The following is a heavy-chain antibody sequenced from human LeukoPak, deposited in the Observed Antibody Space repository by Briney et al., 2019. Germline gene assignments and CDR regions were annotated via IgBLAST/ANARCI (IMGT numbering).Heavy chain of an antibody. D-gene: IGHD3-22*01. J-gene: IGHJ4*02. CDR2: ISSSGSA. CDR1: GDSLGIYK. Sequence: PSETLSLTCSVSGDSLGIYKWSWIRQPPGKGLEWIAHISSSGSAIYNPSLMSRVTISVDTSKNQFSLKLSSVTAADTAVYYCANYYYDSSGYYYVYWGQGTLVTVSS. CDR3: ANYYYDSSGYYYVY. V-gene: IGHV4-4*09.